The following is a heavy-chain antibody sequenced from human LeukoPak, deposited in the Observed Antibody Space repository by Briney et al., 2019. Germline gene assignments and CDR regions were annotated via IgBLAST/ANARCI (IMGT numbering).Heavy chain of an antibody. D-gene: IGHD3-3*01. CDR3: TTSSVLRFLEWSEMFDY. CDR1: GYTFTGYY. J-gene: IGHJ4*02. CDR2: IDPNSGGT. Sequence: ASVKVSCKASGYTFTGYYMHWVRQAPGQGLEWMGWIDPNSGGTNYAQKFQGRVTMTRDTSISTAYMELSRLRSDDTAVYYCTTSSVLRFLEWSEMFDYWGQGTLVTVSS. V-gene: IGHV1-2*02.